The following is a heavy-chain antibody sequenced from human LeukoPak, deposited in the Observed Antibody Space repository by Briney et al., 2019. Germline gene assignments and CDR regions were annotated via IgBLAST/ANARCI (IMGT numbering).Heavy chain of an antibody. Sequence: ASVKVSCKASGGTFSSYAISWVRQAPGQGLEWMGGIIPIFGTANYAQKFQGRVTITTDESTSTAYMELSSLRSKDTAVYYCLTGTTDFDYWGQGTLVTVSS. CDR3: LTGTTDFDY. J-gene: IGHJ4*02. CDR1: GGTFSSYA. CDR2: IIPIFGTA. V-gene: IGHV1-69*05. D-gene: IGHD1-14*01.